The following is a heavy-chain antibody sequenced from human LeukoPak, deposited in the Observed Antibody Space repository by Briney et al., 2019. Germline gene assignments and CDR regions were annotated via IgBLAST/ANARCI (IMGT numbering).Heavy chain of an antibody. V-gene: IGHV3-49*04. CDR3: TRHYDHVWGSYPGYYFDY. D-gene: IGHD3-16*02. CDR1: GFTLGDYA. J-gene: IGHJ4*02. CDR2: IRSKAYGGTT. Sequence: GGSLRLSCTASGFTLGDYAMSWVRQAPGKGLEGVGFIRSKAYGGTTEYAASVKGRFTISRDDSKSIVYLQMNSLKTEDTAVYHCTRHYDHVWGSYPGYYFDYWGQGTLVTVFS.